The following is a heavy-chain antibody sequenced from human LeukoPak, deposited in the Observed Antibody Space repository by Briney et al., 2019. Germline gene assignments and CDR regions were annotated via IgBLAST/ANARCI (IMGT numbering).Heavy chain of an antibody. Sequence: GESLKISCKASGYSFTTYWIGWVRQMPGKGLEWMGIIYPADSTAHYSPSFQGQVTISVDKSINTAYLQWSSLKASDTAMYYCARRKYASERDYYYMDVWGKGTTVTVSS. V-gene: IGHV5-51*01. CDR1: GYSFTTYW. CDR2: IYPADSTA. D-gene: IGHD3-10*01. CDR3: ARRKYASERDYYYMDV. J-gene: IGHJ6*03.